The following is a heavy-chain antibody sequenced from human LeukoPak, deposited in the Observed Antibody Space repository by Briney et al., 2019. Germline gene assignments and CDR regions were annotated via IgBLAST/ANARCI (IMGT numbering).Heavy chain of an antibody. V-gene: IGHV1-18*01. CDR1: GYTFTTYG. Sequence: ASVKVSWKASGYTFTTYGISWMRQAPGQGLEWMGWISVYNGNTNYAQKVQGRVTMTTDTSTSTAYMELWSLTSGDTAVYYCARGVEGNPYYLDYWGQGTLVTVSS. CDR3: ARGVEGNPYYLDY. D-gene: IGHD1-26*01. J-gene: IGHJ4*02. CDR2: ISVYNGNT.